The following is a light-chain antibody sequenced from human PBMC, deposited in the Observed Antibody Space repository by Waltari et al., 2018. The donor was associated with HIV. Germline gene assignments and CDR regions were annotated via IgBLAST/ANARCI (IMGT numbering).Light chain of an antibody. Sequence: QSALTQPPSASGSPGQSVTISCPGTSSDFGAFIYVSWYQHHPGKAPKLIIYEVTKPPAGVPERFSGSKSGNTASLTISGLQTEDEADYYCSFFAGNNRLFGGGTKVTVL. CDR3: SFFAGNNRL. CDR1: SSDFGAFIY. J-gene: IGLJ2*01. CDR2: EVT. V-gene: IGLV2-8*01.